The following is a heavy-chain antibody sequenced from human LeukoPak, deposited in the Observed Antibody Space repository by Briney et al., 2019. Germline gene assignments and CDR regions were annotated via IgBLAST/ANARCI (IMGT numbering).Heavy chain of an antibody. V-gene: IGHV4-31*03. J-gene: IGHJ4*02. D-gene: IGHD3-22*01. Sequence: PSETLSLTCTVSGGSISSGGYYWSWIRQHPGKGLEWIGYIYYSGSTYYNPSLKSRVTISVDTSKNQFSLKLSSVTAADTAVYYCARTAVVVVIPANFDYWGQGTLVTVSS. CDR2: IYYSGST. CDR1: GGSISSGGYY. CDR3: ARTAVVVVIPANFDY.